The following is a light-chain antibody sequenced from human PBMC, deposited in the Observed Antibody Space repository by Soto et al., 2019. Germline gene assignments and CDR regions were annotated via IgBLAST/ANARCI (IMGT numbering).Light chain of an antibody. CDR1: QSVSSN. Sequence: EMVMTQSPATLSVSPGERATLYCRASQSVSSNLAWYQQKPGQAPRLLIYGASTRATGSPARFSGSGSGTEFTLTISSLQSEDFAVYYCQQYNNWPFTFGGGTKVEIK. J-gene: IGKJ4*01. V-gene: IGKV3-15*01. CDR2: GAS. CDR3: QQYNNWPFT.